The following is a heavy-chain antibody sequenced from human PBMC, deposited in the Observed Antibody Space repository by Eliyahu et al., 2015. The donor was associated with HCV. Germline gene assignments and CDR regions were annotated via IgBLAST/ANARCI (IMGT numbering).Heavy chain of an antibody. CDR3: ATTGVKLPGHPDVY. CDR2: IYWDDEK. Sequence: GWIRQPPGKALEWLAHIYWDDEKRYSSSLKSRLIITKDTYANQVVLTMTNVDPEDTATYYCATTGVKLPGHPDVYWGQGTLVTVSS. V-gene: IGHV2-5*02. J-gene: IGHJ4*02. D-gene: IGHD4-17*01.